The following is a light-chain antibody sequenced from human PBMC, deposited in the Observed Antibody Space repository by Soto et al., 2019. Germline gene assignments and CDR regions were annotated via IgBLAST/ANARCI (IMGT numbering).Light chain of an antibody. CDR2: WAS. Sequence: DIVMTQSPDSLAVSLGERATINCKSSQSVLHSSNNKNYLAWYKQKPGQPPQLLIYWASTRESGVPDRFSGSGSGTDFTLTISSLQAEDVAAYYCQQYYNTPDVTLGPWTKVD. CDR1: QSVLHSSNNKNY. CDR3: QQYYNTPDVT. V-gene: IGKV4-1*01. J-gene: IGKJ3*01.